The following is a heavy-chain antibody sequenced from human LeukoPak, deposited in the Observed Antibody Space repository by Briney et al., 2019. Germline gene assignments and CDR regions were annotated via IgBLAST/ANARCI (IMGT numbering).Heavy chain of an antibody. CDR3: AKDLRLRTYYDFWSGLDY. J-gene: IGHJ4*02. CDR2: IWYDGSNK. V-gene: IGHV3-33*06. CDR1: GFTFSSYG. Sequence: GRSLRLSCAASGFTFSSYGMPWVRQAPGKGLEWVAVIWYDGSNKYYADSVKGRFTISRDNSKNTLYLQMNSLRAEDTAVYYCAKDLRLRTYYDFWSGLDYWGQGTLVTVSS. D-gene: IGHD3-3*01.